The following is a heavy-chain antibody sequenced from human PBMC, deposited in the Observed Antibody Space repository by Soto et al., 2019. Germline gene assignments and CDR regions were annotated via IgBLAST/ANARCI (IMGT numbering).Heavy chain of an antibody. V-gene: IGHV3-49*03. CDR3: TRVPIAAAGTSHY. D-gene: IGHD6-13*01. Sequence: GSLRLSCTASGFTFCGYAMSWFRQAPGEGREWVGFIRSKAYGGATEYAASVKGRFTISRDDSKSIAYLQMNSLKTDDTAVYYCTRVPIAAAGTSHYWGQGTLVTVSS. J-gene: IGHJ4*02. CDR2: IRSKAYGGAT. CDR1: GFTFCGYA.